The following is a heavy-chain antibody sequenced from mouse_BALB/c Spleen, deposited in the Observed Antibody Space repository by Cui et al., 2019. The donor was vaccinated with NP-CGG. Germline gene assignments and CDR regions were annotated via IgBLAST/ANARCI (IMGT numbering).Heavy chain of an antibody. V-gene: IGHV1-72*01. D-gene: IGHD1-1*01. Sequence: PGRGLEWIGRIDPNSGGTKYNEKFKSKATLTVDKPSSTAYMQLSSLTSEDSAVYYCARYDYYGSSYFDYWGQGTTLTVSS. J-gene: IGHJ2*01. CDR2: IDPNSGGT. CDR3: ARYDYYGSSYFDY.